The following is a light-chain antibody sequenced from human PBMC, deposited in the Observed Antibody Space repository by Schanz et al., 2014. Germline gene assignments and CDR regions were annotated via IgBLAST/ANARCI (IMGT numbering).Light chain of an antibody. CDR1: QSVSSNY. CDR3: QQYGNSPRT. V-gene: IGKV3-20*01. CDR2: GAS. J-gene: IGKJ1*01. Sequence: EIVLTQSPGTLSLSPGERATLSCRASQSVSSNYLAWYQQKPGQAPRLVIYGASIRATGIPDRFSGSGSDTEFTLTISRLEPEDSAVYYCQQYGNSPRTFGRGTKVEIK.